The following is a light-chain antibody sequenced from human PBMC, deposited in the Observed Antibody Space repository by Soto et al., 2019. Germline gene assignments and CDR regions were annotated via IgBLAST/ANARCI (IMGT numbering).Light chain of an antibody. CDR3: QSYDSSLSAL. CDR1: SSNIGAGYD. J-gene: IGLJ3*02. V-gene: IGLV1-40*01. CDR2: GNS. Sequence: QLVLTQPPSVSGAPGQRVTISCTGSSSNIGAGYDVHWYQQLPGTAPKLLIYGNSNRPSGVPDRFSGSKSGTSASLAITGLQAEDEADYCCQSYDSSLSALFGGGTKLTVL.